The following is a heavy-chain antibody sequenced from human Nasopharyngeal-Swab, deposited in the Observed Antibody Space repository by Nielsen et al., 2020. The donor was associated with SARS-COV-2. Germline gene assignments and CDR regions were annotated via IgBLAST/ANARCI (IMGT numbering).Heavy chain of an antibody. J-gene: IGHJ6*02. Sequence: GESLKISYAASGFTFSSYWMSWVRQAPGKGLEWVANIKQDGSEKYYVDSVKGRFTISRDNAKKSLYLQMNSLRAEDTAVYYCARRQYGDYYYYYGMDVWGQGTTVTVSS. D-gene: IGHD4-17*01. V-gene: IGHV3-7*03. CDR1: GFTFSSYW. CDR3: ARRQYGDYYYYYGMDV. CDR2: IKQDGSEK.